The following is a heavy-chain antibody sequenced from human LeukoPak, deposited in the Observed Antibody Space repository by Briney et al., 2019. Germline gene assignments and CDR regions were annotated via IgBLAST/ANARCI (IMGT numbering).Heavy chain of an antibody. CDR2: IKSKTDGGTT. CDR1: GFTFSNAW. D-gene: IGHD3-10*01. CDR3: TTDRQASLLWFGVYYFDY. Sequence: GGSLRLSCAASGFTFSNAWMSWVRQAPGKGLEWVGRIKSKTDGGTTDYAAPVKGRFTISRDDSKNTLYLQMNSLKTEDTAVYYCTTDRQASLLWFGVYYFDYWGQGTLVTVSS. V-gene: IGHV3-15*01. J-gene: IGHJ4*02.